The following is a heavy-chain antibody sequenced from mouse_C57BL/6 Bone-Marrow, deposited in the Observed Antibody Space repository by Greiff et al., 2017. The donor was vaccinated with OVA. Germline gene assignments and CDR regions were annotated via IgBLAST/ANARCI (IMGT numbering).Heavy chain of an antibody. V-gene: IGHV5-6*01. CDR2: ISSGGSYT. J-gene: IGHJ3*01. CDR3: ARPSLPWFAY. Sequence: EVQRVESGGDLVKPGGSLKLSCAASGFTFSSYGMSWVRQTPDKRLEWVATISSGGSYTYYPDSVKGRFTISRDNAKNTLYLQMSSLKSEDTAMYYCARPSLPWFAYWGQGTLVTVSA. CDR1: GFTFSSYG.